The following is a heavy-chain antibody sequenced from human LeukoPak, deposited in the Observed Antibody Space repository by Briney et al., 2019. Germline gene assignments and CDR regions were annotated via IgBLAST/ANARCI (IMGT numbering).Heavy chain of an antibody. J-gene: IGHJ6*04. D-gene: IGHD3-10*02. Sequence: GGSLRLSCAASGFTFSSYEMNWVRQAPGKGLEWVSYISSSGSTIYYANSVKGRFTISRDNAKSSLYLQMNSLRAEDTAVYYCAELGITMIGGVWGKGTTVTISS. CDR3: AELGITMIGGV. CDR1: GFTFSSYE. CDR2: ISSSGSTI. V-gene: IGHV3-48*03.